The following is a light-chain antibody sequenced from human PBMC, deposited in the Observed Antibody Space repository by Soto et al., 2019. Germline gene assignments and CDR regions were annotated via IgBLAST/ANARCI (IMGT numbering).Light chain of an antibody. CDR2: GVS. Sequence: EIVLTQSPATLSLSPGERATLSCRASQSVSSYLAWYQQKPGQAPRLLIYGVSTRATGIPDRFSGSGSGTDFTLTISRLEPGDSARYSCQQYDTSPPTFGQGTRWIS. CDR1: QSVSSY. V-gene: IGKV3-20*01. CDR3: QQYDTSPPT. J-gene: IGKJ1*01.